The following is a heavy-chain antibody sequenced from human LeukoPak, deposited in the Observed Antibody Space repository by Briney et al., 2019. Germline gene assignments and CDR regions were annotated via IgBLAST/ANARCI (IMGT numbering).Heavy chain of an antibody. CDR1: GFTVSSNY. CDR2: IYSGGST. Sequence: GGSLRLSCAASGFTVSSNYMSWVRQAPGKGLESVSVIYSGGSTYYADSVKGRFTISRDNSKNTLYLQMNSLRAEDTAVYYCARVFVVVPAAMEGDAFDIWGQGTMVTVSS. CDR3: ARVFVVVPAAMEGDAFDI. J-gene: IGHJ3*02. D-gene: IGHD2-2*01. V-gene: IGHV3-53*01.